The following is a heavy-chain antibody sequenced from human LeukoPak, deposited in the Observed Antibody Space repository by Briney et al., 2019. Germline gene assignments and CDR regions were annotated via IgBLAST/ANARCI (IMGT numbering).Heavy chain of an antibody. J-gene: IGHJ4*02. CDR2: INSAGTST. CDR3: ARDGPWERVDFDY. V-gene: IGHV3-74*01. D-gene: IGHD1-26*01. Sequence: INSAGTSTTFPASVKGRFPISRANAKTPVYLQMSSLRVEDTAVYYCARDGPWERVDFDYWGQGTLVTVSP.